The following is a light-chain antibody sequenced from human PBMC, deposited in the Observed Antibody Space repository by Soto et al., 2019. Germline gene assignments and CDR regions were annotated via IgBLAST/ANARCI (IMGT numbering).Light chain of an antibody. CDR3: SSYTSTSTL. Sequence: QSALTQPPSASGSPGQSVAISCTGTSSDVGGYNYVSWYQLHPGTAPKLVIYDVTNRPSGVSNRFSGSKSGNTASLTISGLQAEDEADYFCSSYTSTSTLFGTGTKLTVL. V-gene: IGLV2-14*01. CDR1: SSDVGGYNY. J-gene: IGLJ1*01. CDR2: DVT.